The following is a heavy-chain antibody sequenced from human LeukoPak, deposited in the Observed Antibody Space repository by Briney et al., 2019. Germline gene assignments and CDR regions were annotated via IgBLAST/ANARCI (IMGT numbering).Heavy chain of an antibody. CDR2: IKQDGSEK. Sequence: GGSLRLSYAASVFTYRIYWMIWVRQAPGKGLEWVANIKQDGSEKYYVDSVKGRFTISRDNAKNSLYLQMNSLRAEDTPVYYCASSVVVPAAPLDYWGQGTLVTVSS. V-gene: IGHV3-7*01. CDR1: VFTYRIYW. CDR3: ASSVVVPAAPLDY. D-gene: IGHD2-2*01. J-gene: IGHJ4*02.